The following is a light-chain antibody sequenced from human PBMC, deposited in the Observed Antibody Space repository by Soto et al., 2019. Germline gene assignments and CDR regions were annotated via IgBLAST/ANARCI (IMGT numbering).Light chain of an antibody. V-gene: IGLV2-11*01. Sequence: QAVVTQPPSVYGSPGQSVIISCIGSSSDIGRYNYVSWYQQRPGKAPKLIVYDVTKRPSGVPDRFSGSKSGNTASLTISGLQADDEADYCCCAHTGMSILFGGGTKLTVL. J-gene: IGLJ2*01. CDR3: CAHTGMSIL. CDR2: DVT. CDR1: SSDIGRYNY.